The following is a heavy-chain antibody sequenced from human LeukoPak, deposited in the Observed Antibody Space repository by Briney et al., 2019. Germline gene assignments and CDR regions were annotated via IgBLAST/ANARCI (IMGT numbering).Heavy chain of an antibody. CDR1: GGTFSSYA. CDR2: IIPILGIA. Sequence: ASVKDSCKASGGTFSSYAISWVRQAPGQGLEWMGRIIPILGIANYAQKFQGRVTITADKSTSTAYMELSSLRSEDTAVYYCARPGSAVGATTAEYFQHWGQGTLVTVSS. CDR3: ARPGSAVGATTAEYFQH. V-gene: IGHV1-69*04. J-gene: IGHJ1*01. D-gene: IGHD1-26*01.